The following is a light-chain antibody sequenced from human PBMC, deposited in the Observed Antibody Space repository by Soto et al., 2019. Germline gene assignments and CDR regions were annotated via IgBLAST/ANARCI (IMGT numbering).Light chain of an antibody. CDR3: QQYDNLPPYA. V-gene: IGKV1-33*01. J-gene: IGKJ2*01. CDR2: DAS. Sequence: DIQMTQSPSSLSASVGDRVTITCQASQDISNYLNWYQQKPGKAPKLLIYDASNLETGGPSRFSVSEPGTDLTFTISSLQPEDIATYDCQQYDNLPPYAFGQGTKLEIK. CDR1: QDISNY.